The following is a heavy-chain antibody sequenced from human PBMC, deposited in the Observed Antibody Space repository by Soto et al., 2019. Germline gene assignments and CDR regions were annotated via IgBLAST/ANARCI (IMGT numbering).Heavy chain of an antibody. Sequence: ASVKVCCKASGYTFTSYGISWVRQAPGQGLEWMGWISAYNGNTNYAQKLQGRVTMTTDTSTSTAYMELRSLRSDDTAVYYCARVGYSSGWYTGDWFDPWGQGTLVTVSS. D-gene: IGHD6-19*01. CDR2: ISAYNGNT. J-gene: IGHJ5*02. CDR3: ARVGYSSGWYTGDWFDP. V-gene: IGHV1-18*04. CDR1: GYTFTSYG.